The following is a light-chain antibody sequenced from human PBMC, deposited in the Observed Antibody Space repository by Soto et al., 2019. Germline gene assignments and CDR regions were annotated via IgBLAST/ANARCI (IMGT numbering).Light chain of an antibody. J-gene: IGLJ7*01. CDR1: SSNIGNNY. CDR3: GTWDSSLSAHAV. Sequence: QSVLTQPPSVSAAPGQKVTISCSGSSSNIGNNYVSWYQQLPGTAPKLLIYDNNKRPLGIPDRFSGSKSGTSATLGITGLQTGDEADYYCGTWDSSLSAHAVFGGGTQLTVL. V-gene: IGLV1-51*01. CDR2: DNN.